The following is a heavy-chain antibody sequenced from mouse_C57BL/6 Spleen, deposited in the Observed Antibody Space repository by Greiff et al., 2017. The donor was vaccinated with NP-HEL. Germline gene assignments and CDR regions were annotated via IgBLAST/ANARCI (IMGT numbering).Heavy chain of an antibody. CDR3: ARRGSSSGYYAMDY. CDR2: ISNGGGST. Sequence: EVMLVESGGGLVQPGGSLKLSCAASGFTFSDYYMYWVRQTPEKRLEWVAYISNGGGSTYYPDTVKGRFTISRDNAKNTLYLQMSRLKSEDTAMYYCARRGSSSGYYAMDYWGQGTSVTVSS. D-gene: IGHD1-1*01. CDR1: GFTFSDYY. V-gene: IGHV5-12*01. J-gene: IGHJ4*01.